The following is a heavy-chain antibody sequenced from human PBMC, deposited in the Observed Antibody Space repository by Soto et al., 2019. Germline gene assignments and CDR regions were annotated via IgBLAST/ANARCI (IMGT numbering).Heavy chain of an antibody. CDR3: ARDEGLLTGYYGAFDI. CDR1: GGSISSYY. D-gene: IGHD3-9*01. J-gene: IGHJ3*02. V-gene: IGHV4-59*01. CDR2: IYYSGST. Sequence: SETLSLTCTVSGGSISSYYWSWIRQPPGKGLEWIGYIYYSGSTNYNPSLKSRVTISVDTSKNQFSLKLSSVTAADTAVYYCARDEGLLTGYYGAFDIWGQGTMVTVSS.